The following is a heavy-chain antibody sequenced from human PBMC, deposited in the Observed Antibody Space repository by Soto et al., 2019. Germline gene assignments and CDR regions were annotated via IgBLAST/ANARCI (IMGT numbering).Heavy chain of an antibody. D-gene: IGHD3-22*01. CDR3: ARDRTDSGYYTNWLDP. Sequence: GGSLRLSCAASGFAFYYYNMNWVRQAPGRGLEWVSSISGSGIDIHFTDSVKGRFTISRDNAKTSLYLQMDSLTSDDTALYYCARDRTDSGYYTNWLDPWGQGTLVTVSS. J-gene: IGHJ5*02. CDR2: ISGSGIDI. V-gene: IGHV3-21*04. CDR1: GFAFYYYN.